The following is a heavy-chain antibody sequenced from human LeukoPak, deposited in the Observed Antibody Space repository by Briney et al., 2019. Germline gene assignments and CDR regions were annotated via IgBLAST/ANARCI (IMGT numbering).Heavy chain of an antibody. CDR3: TTDPFPAYDFWSGRDAFDI. V-gene: IGHV3-15*01. D-gene: IGHD3-3*01. CDR1: GFTFSNAW. J-gene: IGHJ3*02. Sequence: PGGSLRLSCAASGFTFSNAWMSWVRQAPGKGLEWVGRIKSKTDGGTTDYAAPVKGRFTISRDDSKNTLYLQMNSLKTEDTAVYYCTTDPFPAYDFWSGRDAFDIWGQGTMVTVSS. CDR2: IKSKTDGGTT.